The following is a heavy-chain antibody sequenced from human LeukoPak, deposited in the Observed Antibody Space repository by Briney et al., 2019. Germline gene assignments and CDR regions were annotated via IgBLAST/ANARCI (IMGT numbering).Heavy chain of an antibody. CDR2: INHSGNT. J-gene: IGHJ5*02. CDR3: ARGLTTVTTFNWFDP. CDR1: GGSFSGYY. V-gene: IGHV4-34*01. D-gene: IGHD4-17*01. Sequence: SETLSLTCAVYGGSFSGYYWSWIRQPPGKGLEWIGEINHSGNTNYNPSLKSRVTISVDTSKNQFSLKLSSVTAADTAVYYCARGLTTVTTFNWFDPWGQGTLVTVSS.